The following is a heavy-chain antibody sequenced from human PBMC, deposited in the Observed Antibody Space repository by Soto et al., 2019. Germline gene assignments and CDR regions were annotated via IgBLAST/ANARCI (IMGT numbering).Heavy chain of an antibody. D-gene: IGHD4-4*01. V-gene: IGHV3-53*01. CDR3: ATFTVTNYYYYYYGMDV. Sequence: GGSLRLSCAASGFTVSSYYMSWVRQAPGKGLEWVSILYSGGTTYYADSVKGRFTISRDNSKNTLYLQMNSLRAEDTAVYYCATFTVTNYYYYYYGMDVWGQGTTVTVSS. CDR1: GFTVSSYY. J-gene: IGHJ6*02. CDR2: LYSGGTT.